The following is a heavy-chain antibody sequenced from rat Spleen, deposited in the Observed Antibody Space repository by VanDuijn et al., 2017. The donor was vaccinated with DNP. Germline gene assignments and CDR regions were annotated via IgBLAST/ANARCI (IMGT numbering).Heavy chain of an antibody. Sequence: VQLVESGGGLVQPGRSLKLSCAASGITFSNSGMHWIRQAPKKGLEWIAAVSSGGNTYYNSGLKSRLSISRDTSKSQVFLKMNSLQTEDTATYYCASTLVNYGTYGYYAMDAWGQGTSVTVSS. CDR3: ASTLVNYGTYGYYAMDA. J-gene: IGHJ4*01. CDR1: GITFSNSG. D-gene: IGHD1-3*01. V-gene: IGHV2S8*01. CDR2: VSSGGNT.